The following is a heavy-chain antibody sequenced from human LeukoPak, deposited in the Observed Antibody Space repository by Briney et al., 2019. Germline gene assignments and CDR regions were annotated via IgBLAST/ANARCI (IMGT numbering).Heavy chain of an antibody. CDR2: IYYSGST. CDR3: ARSIAAAGTGYYGMDV. J-gene: IGHJ6*02. Sequence: SETLSLTCTVSGGSISIYYWSWIRQPPGKGLEWIGYIYYSGSTNYNPSLKSRVTISVDTSKNQFSLKLSSVTAADTAVYYCARSIAAAGTGYYGMDVWGQGTTVTVSS. V-gene: IGHV4-59*01. CDR1: GGSISIYY. D-gene: IGHD6-13*01.